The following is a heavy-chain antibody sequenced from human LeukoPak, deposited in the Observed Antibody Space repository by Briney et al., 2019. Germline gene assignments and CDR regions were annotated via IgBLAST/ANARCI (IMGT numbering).Heavy chain of an antibody. CDR2: IYTSGST. D-gene: IGHD3-16*02. Sequence: SETLSLTCTVSGGSISSYYWSWIRQPAGKGLEWIGRIYTSGSTNYNPSLKSRVTMSIDKSNNQLSLKMNSVTAADTAVYYCARVMGASWFFYLDVWGKGTTVTVSS. CDR1: GGSISSYY. CDR3: ARVMGASWFFYLDV. V-gene: IGHV4-4*07. J-gene: IGHJ6*03.